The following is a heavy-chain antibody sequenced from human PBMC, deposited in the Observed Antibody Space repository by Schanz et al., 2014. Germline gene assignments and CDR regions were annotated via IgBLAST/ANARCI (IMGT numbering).Heavy chain of an antibody. J-gene: IGHJ6*03. Sequence: EVQLLESGGGLVQPGGSLKLSCAASGLIFSNYVMSWVRQAPGKGLEWVSNIPWNGAAIGYAGSVRGRFTISRDSAKNSLYLQMNSLRPEDTALYYCAKGSRSGSKVMDVWGKGTTVIVSS. D-gene: IGHD3-10*01. CDR2: IPWNGAAI. V-gene: IGHV3-9*01. CDR1: GLIFSNYV. CDR3: AKGSRSGSKVMDV.